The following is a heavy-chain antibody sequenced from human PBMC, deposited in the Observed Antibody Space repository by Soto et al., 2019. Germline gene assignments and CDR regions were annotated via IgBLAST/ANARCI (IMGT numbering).Heavy chain of an antibody. D-gene: IGHD6-13*01. J-gene: IGHJ4*02. V-gene: IGHV4-38-2*01. Sequence: SETLSLTCAVSGYSISGGYYGGWIRQPPGKGLEWIGSIYHTGNTYYSPSLESRLTISVDTSKSHFSLGLPSVTAADTAVYYWAIARIVAAGNLVNYWPQLTLDIV. CDR2: IYHTGNT. CDR3: AIARIVAAGNLVNY. CDR1: GYSISGGYY.